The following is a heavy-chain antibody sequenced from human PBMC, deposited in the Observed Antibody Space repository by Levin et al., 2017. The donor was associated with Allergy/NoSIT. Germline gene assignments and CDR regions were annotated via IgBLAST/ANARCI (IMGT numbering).Heavy chain of an antibody. J-gene: IGHJ4*02. CDR2: IDYSGST. Sequence: NSSETLSLTCTVSGDSIRSTSYYWGWIRQPPGKGLEWIGSIDYSGSTYYNPSLKSRVTTSVDTSRNQLSLKLSSLTATDTAVYYCARHKKSNSGWLYKFDYWGQGTLVTVSS. CDR3: ARHKKSNSGWLYKFDY. V-gene: IGHV4-39*01. D-gene: IGHD6-19*01. CDR1: GDSIRSTSYY.